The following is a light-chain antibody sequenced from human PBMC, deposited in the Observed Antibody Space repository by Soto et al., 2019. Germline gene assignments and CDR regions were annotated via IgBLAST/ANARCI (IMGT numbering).Light chain of an antibody. Sequence: QLVLTQSPSASASLGASVKLTCTLSSGHSSYAIAWHQQQPEKGPRYLMKLNSDGSHSKGDGIPDRFSGSSSRAERYLTISSLQSEDEADYYCQTWGTGLLVFGGGTKLTVL. V-gene: IGLV4-69*01. CDR3: QTWGTGLLV. CDR2: LNSDGSH. CDR1: SGHSSYA. J-gene: IGLJ3*02.